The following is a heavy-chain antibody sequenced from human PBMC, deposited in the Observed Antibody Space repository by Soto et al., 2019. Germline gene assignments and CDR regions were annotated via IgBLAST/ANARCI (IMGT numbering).Heavy chain of an antibody. J-gene: IGHJ4*02. D-gene: IGHD5-18*01. V-gene: IGHV3-23*01. CDR3: GKRRWEMVTGLDY. CDR2: ISGSGGST. Sequence: PGGSLRLSCASSVFTFSSYAMSCVRHPPGKWLEWVSAISGSGGSTYYADSVKGRFTISRDNSKNTLYLQMNSLRAEDTAVYYCGKRRWEMVTGLDYWGQGTLV. CDR1: VFTFSSYA.